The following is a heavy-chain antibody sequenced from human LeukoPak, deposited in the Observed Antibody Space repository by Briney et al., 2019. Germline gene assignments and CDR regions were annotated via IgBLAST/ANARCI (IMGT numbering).Heavy chain of an antibody. Sequence: GGSLRLSCAASGFTFSNYWMSWGRQAPGKGLEWVANVKKDGSEKYYVDSVKGRFTISRDNVKNSLYLQMNSLRAEDTAIYYCARDEPVGATTGWGQGTLVTVSS. J-gene: IGHJ4*02. CDR3: ARDEPVGATTG. V-gene: IGHV3-7*01. CDR1: GFTFSNYW. CDR2: VKKDGSEK. D-gene: IGHD1-26*01.